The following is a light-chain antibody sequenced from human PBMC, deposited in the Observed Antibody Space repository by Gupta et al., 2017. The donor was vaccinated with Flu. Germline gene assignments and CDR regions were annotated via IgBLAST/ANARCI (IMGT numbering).Light chain of an antibody. CDR2: GNS. V-gene: IGLV1-44*01. CDR1: SSNIGSNA. CDR3: AAWDDSLNGHYV. J-gene: IGLJ1*01. Sequence: QSVLVQPPSASGTRGQRVTISCSGSSSNIGSNAVNWYQQVPGTAPKLLMYGNSQRPSGVPDRFSGSKSGTSASLAISGLQSEDDADYYCAAWDDSLNGHYVFGTGTKVTVL.